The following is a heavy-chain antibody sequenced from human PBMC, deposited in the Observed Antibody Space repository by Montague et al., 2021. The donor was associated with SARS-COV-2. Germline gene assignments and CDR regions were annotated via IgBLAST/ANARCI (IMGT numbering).Heavy chain of an antibody. J-gene: IGHJ5*02. CDR3: AREGLVFRASFDD. CDR2: ISHGGST. CDR1: GGSISTSNW. D-gene: IGHD5/OR15-5a*01. V-gene: IGHV4-4*02. Sequence: SETLSLTCAVSGGSISTSNWWSLVRQPPGKGLEWIGEISHGGSTNYNPSLKSRATISVDTSKNQFSLTLSSVTAAATAVYYCAREGLVFRASFDDWGQGTLVTVSS.